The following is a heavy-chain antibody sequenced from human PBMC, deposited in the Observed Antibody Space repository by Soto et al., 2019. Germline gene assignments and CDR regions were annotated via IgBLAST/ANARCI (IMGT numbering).Heavy chain of an antibody. CDR3: ARHADTTGHYSHFDL. Sequence: QVQLVESGGGVVQPGGSLRLSCAASGFTFSYYGFHWVREAPGKALEWVAVMHTGGNEKYYVDSVKGRFTVSRDDSRNMIYLEMSGLRAEDTAEYFCARHADTTGHYSHFDLWGRGALVAV. D-gene: IGHD3-9*01. CDR2: MHTGGNEK. CDR1: GFTFSYYG. V-gene: IGHV3-33*08. J-gene: IGHJ4*02.